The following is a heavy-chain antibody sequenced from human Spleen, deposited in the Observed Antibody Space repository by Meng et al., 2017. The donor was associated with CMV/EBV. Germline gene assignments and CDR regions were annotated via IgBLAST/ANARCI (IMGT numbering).Heavy chain of an antibody. CDR1: GFTFDDYA. Sequence: GGSLRLSCAASGFTFDDYAMHWVRQAPGKGLEWVSGISWNSGSIGYADPVKGRFTISRDNAKNSLYLQMNSLRAEDTALYYCAKDLSGSYPPHDAFDIWGQGTMVTVSS. CDR2: ISWNSGSI. V-gene: IGHV3-9*01. D-gene: IGHD1-26*01. J-gene: IGHJ3*02. CDR3: AKDLSGSYPPHDAFDI.